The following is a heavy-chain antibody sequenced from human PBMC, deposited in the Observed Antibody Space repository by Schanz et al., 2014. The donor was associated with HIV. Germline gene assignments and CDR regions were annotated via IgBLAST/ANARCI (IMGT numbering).Heavy chain of an antibody. V-gene: IGHV4-34*01. CDR2: INHSGNT. J-gene: IGHJ6*02. CDR3: GRGTRYERDYVGPRSDGMDV. Sequence: QVLLHQWGAGLLKPSETLSLTCAVYGGSFRGFYWNWIRQAPGKGLEWIGEINHSGNTYKKPSLKSRVTISVDTSKNQFPLNLTSGTAADTAVYFCGRGTRYERDYVGPRSDGMDVWGQGTTVIVSS. D-gene: IGHD4-17*01. CDR1: GGSFRGFY.